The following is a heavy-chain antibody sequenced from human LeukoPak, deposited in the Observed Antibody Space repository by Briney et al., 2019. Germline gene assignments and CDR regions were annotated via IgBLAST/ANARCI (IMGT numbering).Heavy chain of an antibody. Sequence: GGSLRLSCAASGFTFSCYWMHWVRQAPGKGLVWVSRINSDGSSTSYADSVKGRFTISRDNAKNTLYLQMNSLRAEDTAVYYCARVFISSIADWFDPWGQGTLVTVFS. V-gene: IGHV3-74*01. J-gene: IGHJ5*02. CDR3: ARVFISSIADWFDP. CDR1: GFTFSCYW. CDR2: INSDGSST. D-gene: IGHD6-6*01.